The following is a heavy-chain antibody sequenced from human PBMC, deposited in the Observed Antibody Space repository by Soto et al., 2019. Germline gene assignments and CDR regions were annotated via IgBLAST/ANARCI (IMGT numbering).Heavy chain of an antibody. Sequence: QFQLVHSGAEVKKPGASGKVSCKASGYSFSSYAMPWVRQAPGQRLEWMGWINAGNGNTKYSQKFQGRVTITGDTAASTAYIELSSLRSEDTAVYYCAKDGDYGYYRHSFDPWGQGTLVTVSS. CDR1: GYSFSSYA. V-gene: IGHV1-3*01. CDR3: AKDGDYGYYRHSFDP. J-gene: IGHJ5*02. CDR2: INAGNGNT. D-gene: IGHD4-17*01.